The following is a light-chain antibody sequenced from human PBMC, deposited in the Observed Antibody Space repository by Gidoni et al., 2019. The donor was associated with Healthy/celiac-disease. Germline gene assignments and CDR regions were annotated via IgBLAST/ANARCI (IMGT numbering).Light chain of an antibody. V-gene: IGKV3D-20*01. CDR1: QRVSSSY. CDR3: QQYGSSPS. CDR2: AAS. J-gene: IGKJ3*01. Sequence: VLTQSPASLSLSPGERATLSCGASQRVSSSYVAWYQQRPSLAPRLIIAAASSRATGIPDRFSGGGAGTDFPLTSSRLDPEDFAFYYCQQYGSSPSFGPGTKVEIK.